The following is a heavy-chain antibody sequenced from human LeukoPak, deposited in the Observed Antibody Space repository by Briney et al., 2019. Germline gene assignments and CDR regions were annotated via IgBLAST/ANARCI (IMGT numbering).Heavy chain of an antibody. Sequence: PSGTLSLTCAVSGVSISSGYWWSWVRPTPGKGLEWIGEIHHTGSTNYNPSLKSRVTISVDKPKNQFSLMLTSVTAADTAVYFCARNAYYSADYWGQGTLVTVSS. CDR3: ARNAYYSADY. CDR2: IHHTGST. J-gene: IGHJ4*02. D-gene: IGHD3-22*01. CDR1: GVSISSGYW. V-gene: IGHV4-4*02.